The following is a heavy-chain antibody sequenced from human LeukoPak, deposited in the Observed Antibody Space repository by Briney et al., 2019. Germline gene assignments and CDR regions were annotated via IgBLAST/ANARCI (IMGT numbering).Heavy chain of an antibody. V-gene: IGHV3-21*01. Sequence: GGSLSLSCAASGFTFSAYTMNGVRHAPGKGLEWVSSIKASDNYIYYAASVAGRFTISTDAAQNSLYLQMDSLRAEDTAIYYCARGEDTAKNAFDIWGQGTLVTVSS. CDR1: GFTFSAYT. J-gene: IGHJ3*02. CDR3: ARGEDTAKNAFDI. D-gene: IGHD5-18*01. CDR2: IKASDNYI.